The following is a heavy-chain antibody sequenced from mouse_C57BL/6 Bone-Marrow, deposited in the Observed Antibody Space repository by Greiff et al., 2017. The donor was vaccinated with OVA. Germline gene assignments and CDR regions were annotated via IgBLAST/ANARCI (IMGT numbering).Heavy chain of an antibody. J-gene: IGHJ1*03. CDR1: GYTFTDYN. CDR2: INPNNGGT. V-gene: IGHV1-18*01. D-gene: IGHD3-3*01. Sequence: VQLQQSGPELVKPGASVKIPCKASGYTFTDYNMDWVKQSHGKSLEWIGDINPNNGGTSYNQKFKGKATLTVDKSSSTAYMELRSLTSEDTAVYYCARGADWYFDVWGTGTTVTVSS. CDR3: ARGADWYFDV.